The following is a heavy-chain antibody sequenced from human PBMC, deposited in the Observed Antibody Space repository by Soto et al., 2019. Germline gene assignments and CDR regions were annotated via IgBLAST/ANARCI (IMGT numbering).Heavy chain of an antibody. D-gene: IGHD5-18*01. V-gene: IGHV4-30-4*01. CDR1: GGSISSGDYY. CDR2: IYYSGST. CDR3: ATPLYDVNGYGYFVY. Sequence: PSETLSLTCTVSGGSISSGDYYWSWIRQPPGKGLEWIGYIYYSGSTYYNTSLKSRVSISVDTSNNQFSLKLSSVTAADTAVYYCATPLYDVNGYGYFVYWGEGALVTASS. J-gene: IGHJ4*02.